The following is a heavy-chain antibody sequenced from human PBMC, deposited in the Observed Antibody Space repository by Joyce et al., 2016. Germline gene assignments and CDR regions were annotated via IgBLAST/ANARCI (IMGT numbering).Heavy chain of an antibody. V-gene: IGHV5-10-1*03. CDR2: FDPSDSYT. CDR3: VRLSTSSWYVHFDY. Sequence: VQLVQSGAEVKKPGESLRISCKGSGYNFTTYWLIWVRQMPGKGLECMGWFDPSDSYTNYTPSFQGRVSISADMSITTAYLQWNSLKASDTAMYYCVRLSTSSWYVHFDYWGLGTLVTVSS. D-gene: IGHD6-13*01. J-gene: IGHJ4*02. CDR1: GYNFTTYW.